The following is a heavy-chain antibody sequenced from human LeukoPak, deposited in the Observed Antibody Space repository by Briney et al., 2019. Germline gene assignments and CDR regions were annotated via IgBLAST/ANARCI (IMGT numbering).Heavy chain of an antibody. V-gene: IGHV1-18*01. CDR2: INAYNGDT. D-gene: IGHD3-10*01. CDR3: ARDGSGVWFDY. J-gene: IGHJ4*02. CDR1: GYTFTSYG. Sequence: ASVKVSCKASGYTFTSYGISWVRQAPGQGLEWMAWINAYNGDTNYAQKLQGRVTLTTETSTSTAYMGLRSLRSDDTAVYYCARDGSGVWFDYWGQGTLVTVSS.